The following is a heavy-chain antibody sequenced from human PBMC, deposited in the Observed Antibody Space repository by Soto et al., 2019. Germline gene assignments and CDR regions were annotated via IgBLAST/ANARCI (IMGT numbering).Heavy chain of an antibody. CDR3: ARDSGMEWLRYGMDV. J-gene: IGHJ6*02. CDR2: INAGNGNT. D-gene: IGHD3-3*01. CDR1: GYTFTSYA. V-gene: IGHV1-3*01. Sequence: VKVSCKTSGYTFTSYAMHWVRQAPGQRLEWMGWINAGNGNTKYSQKFQGRVTITRDTSASTAYMELSSLRSEDTAVYYCARDSGMEWLRYGMDVWGQGTTVTVSS.